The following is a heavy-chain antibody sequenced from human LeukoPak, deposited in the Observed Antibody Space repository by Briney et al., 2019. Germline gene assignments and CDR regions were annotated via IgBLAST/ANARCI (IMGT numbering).Heavy chain of an antibody. CDR3: ARVHMTTVTDFDY. CDR1: GFTFSDYY. J-gene: IGHJ4*02. CDR2: ISSSGSTI. Sequence: GGSLRLSCAASGFTFSDYYMSWIRQAPGKGLEWVSYISSSGSTIYYADSVKGRFTISRDNAKNSLYLQMNSLRAEDTAVYYCARVHMTTVTDFDYWGQGTLVTVSS. V-gene: IGHV3-11*04. D-gene: IGHD4-17*01.